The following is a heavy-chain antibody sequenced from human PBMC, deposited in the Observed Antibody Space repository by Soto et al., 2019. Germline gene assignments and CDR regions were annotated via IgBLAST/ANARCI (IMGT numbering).Heavy chain of an antibody. CDR2: ISGSGGST. V-gene: IGHV3-23*01. D-gene: IGHD2-15*01. CDR3: AKDRYCSGGSCYSEWAFDI. CDR1: GFTFSSYA. J-gene: IGHJ3*02. Sequence: EVQLLESGGGLVQPGGSLRLSCAASGFTFSSYAMSWVRQAPGKGLEWVSAISGSGGSTYYADSVKGRFTISRDNSKNTLYRQMNSLRAEDTAVYYCAKDRYCSGGSCYSEWAFDIWGQGTMVTVSS.